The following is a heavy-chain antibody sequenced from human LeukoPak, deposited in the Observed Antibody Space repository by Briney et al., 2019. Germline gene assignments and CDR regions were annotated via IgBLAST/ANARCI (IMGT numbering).Heavy chain of an antibody. V-gene: IGHV1-2*02. J-gene: IGHJ3*02. CDR3: ARYVGSSWYTDHINKDAFDI. CDR2: INPNSGGT. CDR1: GYTFTDYY. Sequence: VASVKVSCKASGYTFTDYYMHWVRQAPGQGLEWMGWINPNSGGTNYAQKFQGRVTMTRDTSISTAYMELSRLRSDDTAVYYCARYVGSSWYTDHINKDAFDIWGQGTMVTVSS. D-gene: IGHD6-13*01.